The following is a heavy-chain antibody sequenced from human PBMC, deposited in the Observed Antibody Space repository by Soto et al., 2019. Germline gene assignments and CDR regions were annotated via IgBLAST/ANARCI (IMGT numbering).Heavy chain of an antibody. CDR3: ARGGYSSPYYYYYGMDV. D-gene: IGHD6-13*01. CDR2: INTNTGNP. Sequence: QVQLVQSGSELKKPGASVKVSCKASGYTFTSYAMNWVRQAPGQGLEWMGWINTNTGNPTYAQGFTGRFVFSLDTSVSTAYLQICRLKAEDTAVYYCARGGYSSPYYYYYGMDVWGQGTTVTVSS. V-gene: IGHV7-4-1*01. J-gene: IGHJ6*02. CDR1: GYTFTSYA.